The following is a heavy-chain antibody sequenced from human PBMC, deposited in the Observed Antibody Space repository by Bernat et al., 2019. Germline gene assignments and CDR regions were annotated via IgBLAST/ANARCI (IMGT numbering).Heavy chain of an antibody. Sequence: EVQLVESGGGLVKPGGSLRLSCVVSGFSFSTYSMNWVRQAPGKGLEWISYISSGSNYIYYAESVKGRFTISRDNAKNSVYLQMNSLRAEDTAVYYCVREVAVAGTGLDYWGQGTLVTVSS. CDR3: VREVAVAGTGLDY. D-gene: IGHD6-19*01. CDR2: ISSGSNYI. J-gene: IGHJ4*02. V-gene: IGHV3-21*01. CDR1: GFSFSTYS.